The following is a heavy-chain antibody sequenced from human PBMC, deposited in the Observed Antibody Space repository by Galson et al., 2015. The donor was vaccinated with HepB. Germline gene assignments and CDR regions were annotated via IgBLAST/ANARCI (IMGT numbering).Heavy chain of an antibody. CDR1: GGSISSSSYY. CDR2: IYYSGST. V-gene: IGHV4-39*01. Sequence: SETLSLTCTVSGGSISSSSYYWGWIRQPPGKGLEWIGSIYYSGSTYYNPSLKSRVTISVDTSKNQFSLKLSSVTAADTAVYYCARRTTREWELNAFDIWGQGTMVTVSS. J-gene: IGHJ3*02. CDR3: ARRTTREWELNAFDI. D-gene: IGHD1-26*01.